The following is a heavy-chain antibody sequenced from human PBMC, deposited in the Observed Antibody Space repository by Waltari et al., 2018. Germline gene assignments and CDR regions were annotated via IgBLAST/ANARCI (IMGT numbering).Heavy chain of an antibody. Sequence: QVQLVQSGAEVKKPGASVKVSCKVSGYTLTELSMHWVRQAPGKGLEWMGGFDPEDGETIYAQKFQGRVTMTEDTSTDTADMELSSLRSEDTAVYYCATDIAIAARPTDYYYYMDVWGKGTTVTVSS. CDR1: GYTLTELS. D-gene: IGHD6-6*01. V-gene: IGHV1-24*01. CDR3: ATDIAIAARPTDYYYYMDV. CDR2: FDPEDGET. J-gene: IGHJ6*03.